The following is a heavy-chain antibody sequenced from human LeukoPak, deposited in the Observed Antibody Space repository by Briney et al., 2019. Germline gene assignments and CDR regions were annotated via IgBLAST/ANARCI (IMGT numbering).Heavy chain of an antibody. CDR2: MYSGGST. CDR3: ARESAEGDGGLYGMDV. J-gene: IGHJ6*02. V-gene: IGHV3-53*01. D-gene: IGHD3-16*01. Sequence: GGSLRLSCAASGFTVTSNYMSWVRQAPGKGLEWVSVMYSGGSTYYADSVKGRFTISRDNSKNALYLQMNSLRAEDTAVYYCARESAEGDGGLYGMDVWAKGPRSPSP. CDR1: GFTVTSNY.